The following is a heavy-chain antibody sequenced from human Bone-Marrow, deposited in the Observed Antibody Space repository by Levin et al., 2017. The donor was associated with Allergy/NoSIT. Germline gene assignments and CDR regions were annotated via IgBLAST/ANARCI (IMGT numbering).Heavy chain of an antibody. CDR3: ASHSYCSSTSCYGNWFDP. D-gene: IGHD2-2*01. J-gene: IGHJ5*02. CDR1: GGSFSDYY. CDR2: INHSGST. Sequence: NSGGSLRLSCAVYGGSFSDYYWSWIRQPPGKGLEWIGEINHSGSTNYNPSLKSRVTISVDTSKTQFSLRLSSVTAADTAVYYCASHSYCSSTSCYGNWFDPWGQGTLVTVSS. V-gene: IGHV4-34*01.